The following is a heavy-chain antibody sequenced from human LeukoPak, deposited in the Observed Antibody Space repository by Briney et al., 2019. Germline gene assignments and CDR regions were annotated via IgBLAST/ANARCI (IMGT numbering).Heavy chain of an antibody. J-gene: IGHJ3*02. CDR2: IYPGDSDT. D-gene: IGHD6-6*01. Sequence: GESLKISCKGSGYGFTSYWIGWVRQMPGKGLEWMGIIYPGDSDTRYSPSFQGQVTISADKSISTAHPQWSSLKASDTAMYYCARQRASIAALPGAFDIWGQGTMVTVSS. CDR3: ARQRASIAALPGAFDI. CDR1: GYGFTSYW. V-gene: IGHV5-51*01.